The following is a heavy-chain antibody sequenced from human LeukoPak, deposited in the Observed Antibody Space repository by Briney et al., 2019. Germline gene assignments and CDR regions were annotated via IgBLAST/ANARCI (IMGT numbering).Heavy chain of an antibody. J-gene: IGHJ4*02. V-gene: IGHV4-4*09. CDR1: GGSISGYY. Sequence: SETLSLTCTVSGGSISGYYWSWIRQPPGKGLEWIGYIYTSGSTNYNPSLKSRVTISVDTSKNQFSLKLSSVTAADTAVYYCARQGISYYFDYWGQGTLVTVSS. CDR2: IYTSGST. D-gene: IGHD2/OR15-2a*01. CDR3: ARQGISYYFDY.